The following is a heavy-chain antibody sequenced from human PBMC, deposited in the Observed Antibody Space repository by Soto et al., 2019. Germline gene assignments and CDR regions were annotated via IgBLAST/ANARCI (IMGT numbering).Heavy chain of an antibody. CDR2: MNPGSGDT. D-gene: IGHD5-18*01. CDR3: ARMESFGSLNWFDP. J-gene: IGHJ5*02. Sequence: ASVKVSCKASGYTFTNNDVSWVRQATGQGLEWMGWMNPGSGDTGYAQKFQGRVTMTRDISIATTYMELNSLTSEDTAIYYCARMESFGSLNWFDPWGQGTLVTV. V-gene: IGHV1-8*01. CDR1: GYTFTNND.